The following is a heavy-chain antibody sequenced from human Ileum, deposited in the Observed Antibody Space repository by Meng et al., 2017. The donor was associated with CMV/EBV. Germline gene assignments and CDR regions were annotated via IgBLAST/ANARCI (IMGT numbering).Heavy chain of an antibody. CDR3: ARIRDYAGKGAYFDS. CDR1: GFSFATYA. CDR2: ISGSSDFI. J-gene: IGHJ4*02. V-gene: IGHV3-9*01. D-gene: IGHD4-23*01. Sequence: GGSLRLSCAASGFSFATYAMHWVRQTPGKGLEWASGISGSSDFIAYGDSVKGRFTISRDNAKNSLYLQMNSLRPEDTALYYCARIRDYAGKGAYFDSWGQGTLVTVSS.